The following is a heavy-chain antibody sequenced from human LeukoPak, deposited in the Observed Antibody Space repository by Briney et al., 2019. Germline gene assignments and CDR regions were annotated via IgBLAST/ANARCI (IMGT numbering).Heavy chain of an antibody. CDR2: IIPILGIA. Sequence: SVKVSCKASGGTFSSYAISWVRQAPGQGLEWMGRIIPILGIANYAQKFQGRVTITADKSTSTAYMELSSLSSEDTAVYYCARGDPYDYVWGSYRYRWQNWGQGTLVTVSS. J-gene: IGHJ4*02. V-gene: IGHV1-69*04. CDR3: ARGDPYDYVWGSYRYRWQN. CDR1: GGTFSSYA. D-gene: IGHD3-16*02.